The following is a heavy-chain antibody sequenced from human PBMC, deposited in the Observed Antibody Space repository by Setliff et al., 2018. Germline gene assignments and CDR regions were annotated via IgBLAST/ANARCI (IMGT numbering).Heavy chain of an antibody. Sequence: SLKISCEGSGYTFTNNWIGWVRQMPGKGLEWMGIIYPRDSDTRYSPSFQGQVTISADTSITTAYLQWSSLKASDSAMYYCARFRGGYSAYDWVDYWGQGTLVTVSS. J-gene: IGHJ4*02. CDR2: IYPRDSDT. CDR3: ARFRGGYSAYDWVDY. D-gene: IGHD5-12*01. CDR1: GYTFTNNW. V-gene: IGHV5-51*01.